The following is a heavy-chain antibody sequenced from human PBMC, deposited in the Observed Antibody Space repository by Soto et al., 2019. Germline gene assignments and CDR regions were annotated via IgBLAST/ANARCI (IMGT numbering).Heavy chain of an antibody. CDR2: INHSVST. CDR1: GWSLSGHY. Sequence: QVQLQQWGAGLLKASETLSLTCVVNGWSLSGHYWSWIRQSPGKGLEWIGEINHSVSTNYNPSLKSRVTISVDTSNNQIFLNMASMTAADTAVYYCARGVHSGYAGLFDYWGQGTLVTVSS. CDR3: ARGVHSGYAGLFDY. V-gene: IGHV4-34*01. D-gene: IGHD5-12*01. J-gene: IGHJ4*02.